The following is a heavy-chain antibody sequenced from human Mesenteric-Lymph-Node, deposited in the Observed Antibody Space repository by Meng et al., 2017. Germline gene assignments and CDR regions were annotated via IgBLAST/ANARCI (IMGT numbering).Heavy chain of an antibody. V-gene: IGHV4-39*07. Sequence: SETLSFTCTVSGGSISSSSYYWGWIRQPPGKGLEWIGSIYYSGSTYYNPSLKSRVTISVDTSKNQFSLKLSSVTAADTAVYYCARDIIVDTIYDYYYGMDVWGQGTTVTVSS. CDR1: GGSISSSSYY. CDR3: ARDIIVDTIYDYYYGMDV. J-gene: IGHJ6*02. D-gene: IGHD5-12*01. CDR2: IYYSGST.